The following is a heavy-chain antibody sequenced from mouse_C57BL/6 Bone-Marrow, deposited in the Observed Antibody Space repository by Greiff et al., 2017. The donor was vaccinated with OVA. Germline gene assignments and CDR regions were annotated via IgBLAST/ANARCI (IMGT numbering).Heavy chain of an antibody. D-gene: IGHD1-1*01. Sequence: VQLKESGAELVRPGASVKLSCTASGFNIKDDYMHWVKQRPEQGLAWIGWIDPENGATEYASKFQGKATRTADTSSNTAYLQLSSLTSEDTAVYYGTPIYNYGRGYFDVWGTGTTVTVSS. CDR3: TPIYNYGRGYFDV. V-gene: IGHV14-4*01. CDR2: IDPENGAT. J-gene: IGHJ1*03. CDR1: GFNIKDDY.